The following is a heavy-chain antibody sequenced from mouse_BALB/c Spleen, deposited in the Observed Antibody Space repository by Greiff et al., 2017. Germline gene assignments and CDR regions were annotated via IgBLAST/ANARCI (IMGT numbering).Heavy chain of an antibody. V-gene: IGHV1-87*01. CDR2: IYPGDGDT. J-gene: IGHJ2*01. CDR3: AREDWDGGY. CDR1: GYTFTSYW. Sequence: QVQLQQSGAELARPGASVKLSCKASGYTFTSYWMQWVKQRPGQGLEWIGAIYPGDGDTRYTQKFKGKATLTADKSSSTAYMQLSSLASEDSAVYYCAREDWDGGYWGQGTTLTVSS. D-gene: IGHD4-1*01.